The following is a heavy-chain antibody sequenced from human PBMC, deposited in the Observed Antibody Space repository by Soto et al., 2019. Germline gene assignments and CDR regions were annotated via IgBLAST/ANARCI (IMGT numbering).Heavy chain of an antibody. J-gene: IGHJ1*01. CDR1: GYTFTSYG. V-gene: IGHV1-18*01. CDR3: ASSPLLWSGYFQH. D-gene: IGHD2-2*01. Sequence: ASVKVSCKASGYTFTSYGISWVRQAPGQGLEWMGWIRAYNGNKNYAQKLQGRGTMTTDTSTSTAYMELRSLRSDDTAVYYFASSPLLWSGYFQHWGQGTLVTVSS. CDR2: IRAYNGNK.